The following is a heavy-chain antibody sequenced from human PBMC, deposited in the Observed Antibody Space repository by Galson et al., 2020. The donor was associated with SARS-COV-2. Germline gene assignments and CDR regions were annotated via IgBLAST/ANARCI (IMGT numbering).Heavy chain of an antibody. Sequence: ASVKVSCKASGYTFTSYDINWVRQATGQGLEWMGWMNPNSGNTGYAQKFQGRVTMTRNTSISTAYMELSSLRSEDTAVYYCARSRANYDFGSGYSNYYGMDVWGQGTTGTVSA. J-gene: IGHJ6*01. CDR3: ARSRANYDFGSGYSNYYGMDV. CDR2: MNPNSGNT. CDR1: GYTFTSYD. D-gene: IGHD3-3*01. V-gene: IGHV1-8*01.